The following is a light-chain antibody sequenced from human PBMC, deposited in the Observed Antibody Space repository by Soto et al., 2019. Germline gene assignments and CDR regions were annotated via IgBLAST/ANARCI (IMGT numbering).Light chain of an antibody. Sequence: IVMTQSPCTLSLSPGERATLSCRASQTVTSSFLAWYQRKPGQAPRLLIYGASDRATGIPDRFSGSGSGTDFTLTISRLEPEDFAVYYCQQYGDSPWTFGQGTKVDIK. CDR3: QQYGDSPWT. V-gene: IGKV3-20*01. CDR2: GAS. CDR1: QTVTSSF. J-gene: IGKJ1*01.